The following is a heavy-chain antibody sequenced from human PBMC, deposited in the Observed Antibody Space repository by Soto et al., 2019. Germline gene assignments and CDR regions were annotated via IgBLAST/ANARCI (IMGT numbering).Heavy chain of an antibody. CDR3: AIHIAVAASSFDY. D-gene: IGHD6-19*01. CDR1: GGPFSSYA. J-gene: IGHJ4*02. Sequence: SVKVSCKASGGPFSSYAISWVRQAPGQGLEWMGGIIPIFGTANYAQKFQGRVTITADESTSTAYMELSSLGSEDTAVYYCAIHIAVAASSFDYWGQGTLVTVSS. CDR2: IIPIFGTA. V-gene: IGHV1-69*13.